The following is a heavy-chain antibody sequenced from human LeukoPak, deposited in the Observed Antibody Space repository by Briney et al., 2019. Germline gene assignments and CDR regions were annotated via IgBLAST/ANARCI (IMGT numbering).Heavy chain of an antibody. Sequence: GGSLRLSCAASGFTFSSYWMHWVRQAPGKGLEWVAVIWYDGSNKYYADSVKGRFTISRDNSKNTLYLQMNSLRAEDTAVYYCARDHSSGLPDYWGQGTLVTVSS. J-gene: IGHJ4*02. CDR1: GFTFSSYW. D-gene: IGHD6-19*01. CDR2: IWYDGSNK. V-gene: IGHV3-33*08. CDR3: ARDHSSGLPDY.